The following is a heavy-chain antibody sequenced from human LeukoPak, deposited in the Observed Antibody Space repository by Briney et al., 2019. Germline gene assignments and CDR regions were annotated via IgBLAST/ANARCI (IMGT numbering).Heavy chain of an antibody. V-gene: IGHV1-8*03. CDR2: MNPNSGNT. D-gene: IGHD3-3*01. CDR1: GYTFSSYD. CDR3: ARGAPDFWSVYYMDV. Sequence: SVKVSCKASGYTFSSYDINWVRQATGQGLEWMRWMNPNSGNTGYAQKFQGRVTITRNTSISTAYMELSSLRSEDTAVYYCARGAPDFWSVYYMDVWGKGTTVTVSS. J-gene: IGHJ6*03.